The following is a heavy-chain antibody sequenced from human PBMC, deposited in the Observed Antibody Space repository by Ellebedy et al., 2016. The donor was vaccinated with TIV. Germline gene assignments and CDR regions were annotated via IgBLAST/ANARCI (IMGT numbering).Heavy chain of an antibody. D-gene: IGHD3-16*01. Sequence: LRLSCAASGFTFSSYWMHWVRQAPGKGLEWIGYIYYSGSTYYNPSLKSRVTMSVDTSKNQFSLKLSSVTAVDTAVYYCASYDPGDHYFDYWGQGTLVTVSS. CDR2: IYYSGST. CDR1: GFTFSSYW. V-gene: IGHV4-28*01. J-gene: IGHJ4*02. CDR3: ASYDPGDHYFDY.